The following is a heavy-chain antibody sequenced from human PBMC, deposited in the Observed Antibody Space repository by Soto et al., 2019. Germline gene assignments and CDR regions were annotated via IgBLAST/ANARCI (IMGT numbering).Heavy chain of an antibody. V-gene: IGHV1-2*02. CDR2: INPNSGST. CDR1: GYTFTGYY. CDR3: AKKSEIAVPRYYFDL. Sequence: ASVKVSCKASGYTFTGYYMRWVRQAPGQGLEWMGWINPNSGSTNYAQKFQGRVTMTRDTSISTAYMELSRLRSDDTAVYYCAKKSEIAVPRYYFDLWGQGTLVTVSS. D-gene: IGHD2-21*01. J-gene: IGHJ4*02.